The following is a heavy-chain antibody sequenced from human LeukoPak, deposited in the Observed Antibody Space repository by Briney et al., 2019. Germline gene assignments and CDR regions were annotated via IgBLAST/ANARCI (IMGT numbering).Heavy chain of an antibody. D-gene: IGHD2-2*01. V-gene: IGHV3-30*02. J-gene: IGHJ5*02. CDR2: IRFDGRNE. CDR3: AKDPGRGVPLFDH. CDR1: GVSFSNYG. Sequence: GGSLRLSCTASGVSFSNYGMHWVRQAPGKGLEWVAFIRFDGRNEYYGDSVKGRFIISRDNSKNTMFLQMNRLTSEDTALYYCAKDPGRGVPLFDHWGQGTLVIVSS.